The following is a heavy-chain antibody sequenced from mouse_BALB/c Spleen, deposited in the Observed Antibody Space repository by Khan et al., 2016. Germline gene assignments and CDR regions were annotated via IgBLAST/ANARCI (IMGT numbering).Heavy chain of an antibody. CDR3: ARTVDYPYYAMDY. CDR1: GYTFTNYG. D-gene: IGHD2-13*01. CDR2: INSKTGEP. J-gene: IGHJ4*01. Sequence: QIQLVQSGPELKKPGETVKISCKASGYTFTNYGMNWVKQAPGKGLKWMGWINSKTGEPTYAEEFTGRFAFSLETSASTAYLQINNLKNEDTATYFCARTVDYPYYAMDYWSQGTSVTVSS. V-gene: IGHV9-3*02.